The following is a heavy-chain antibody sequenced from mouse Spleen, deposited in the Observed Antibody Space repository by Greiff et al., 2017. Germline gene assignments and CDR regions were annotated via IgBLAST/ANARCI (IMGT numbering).Heavy chain of an antibody. CDR1: GYTFTSYW. CDR3: ARPPITTVVATYWYFDV. D-gene: IGHD1-1*01. Sequence: VQLQQPGAELVRPGTSVKLSCKASGYTFTSYWMHWVKQRPGQGLEWIGVIDPSDSYTNYNQKFKGKATLTVDTSSSTAYMQLSSLTSEDSAVYYCARPPITTVVATYWYFDVWGAGTTVTVSS. J-gene: IGHJ1*01. V-gene: IGHV1-59*01. CDR2: IDPSDSYT.